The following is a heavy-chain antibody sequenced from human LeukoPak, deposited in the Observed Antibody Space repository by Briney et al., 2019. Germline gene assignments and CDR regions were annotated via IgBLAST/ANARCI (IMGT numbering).Heavy chain of an antibody. V-gene: IGHV4-61*01. CDR2: IYYSGST. CDR3: ARGLGAPTYTGDIVVVVAATGHFDY. CDR1: GGSVSSGSYY. D-gene: IGHD2-15*01. J-gene: IGHJ4*02. Sequence: PSETLSLTCTVSGGSVSSGSYYWSWIRQPPGKGLEWIGYIYYSGSTNYNPSLKSRVTISVDTSKNQFSLKLSSVTAADTAVYYCARGLGAPTYTGDIVVVVAATGHFDYWGQGTLVTVSS.